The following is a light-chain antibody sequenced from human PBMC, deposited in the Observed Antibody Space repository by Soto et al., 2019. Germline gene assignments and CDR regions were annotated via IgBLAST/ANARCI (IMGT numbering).Light chain of an antibody. CDR1: QSISSH. J-gene: IGKJ2*01. CDR3: QHSYTASYT. CDR2: AAS. Sequence: DIQLTQSPSSLSASVGDRVTITCRASQSISSHFNWYQQKPGTAPKLLIYAASSLQSGVPSRFSGSGSGTDFTLTISSLQPEDFATYYCQHSYTASYTLGQGTKLEIK. V-gene: IGKV1-39*01.